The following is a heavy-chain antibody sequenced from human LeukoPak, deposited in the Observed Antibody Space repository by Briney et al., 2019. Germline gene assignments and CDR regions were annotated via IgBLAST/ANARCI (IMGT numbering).Heavy chain of an antibody. CDR3: ARSIAAAGENWFDP. D-gene: IGHD6-13*01. CDR2: IIPIFGTA. J-gene: IGHJ5*02. Sequence: ASVKVSCKASGGTFSSYAISWVRQAPGQGLEWMGGIIPIFGTANYAQKFQGRVTITTDESTSTAYMELSSLRSEDTAVYYCARSIAAAGENWFDPWGQGTLVTVSS. CDR1: GGTFSSYA. V-gene: IGHV1-69*05.